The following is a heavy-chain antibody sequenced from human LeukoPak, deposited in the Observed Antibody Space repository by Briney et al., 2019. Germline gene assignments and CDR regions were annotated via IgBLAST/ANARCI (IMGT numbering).Heavy chain of an antibody. D-gene: IGHD3-10*01. CDR2: IYHSGST. Sequence: PSQTLSLTCAVSGGSISSGGYSWSWIRQPPGKGLEWIGYIYHSGSTYYNPSLKSRVTISVDRSKNQFSLKLSSVTAADTAVYYCASTISTRGMGVWGQGTTVTVSS. CDR1: GGSISSGGYS. J-gene: IGHJ6*02. CDR3: ASTISTRGMGV. V-gene: IGHV4-30-2*01.